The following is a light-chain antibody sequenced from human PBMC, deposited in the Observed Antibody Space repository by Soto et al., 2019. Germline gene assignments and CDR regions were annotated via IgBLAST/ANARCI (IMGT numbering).Light chain of an antibody. J-gene: IGLJ2*01. V-gene: IGLV2-14*01. Sequence: QSVLTQPASVSGSPGQSITISCTGTSSDVGGYNSVSCYQQHRVTAPKLMIYEVTNRPSGVSNRFSGSKSGNTASLTISGLQTEYEDDYYCGAWDDSLSGLVFGGGTKLTVL. CDR2: EVT. CDR1: SSDVGGYNS. CDR3: GAWDDSLSGLV.